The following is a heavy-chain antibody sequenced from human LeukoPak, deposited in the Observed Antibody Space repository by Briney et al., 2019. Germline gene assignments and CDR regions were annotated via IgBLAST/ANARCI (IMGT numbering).Heavy chain of an antibody. CDR2: INPNSGGT. J-gene: IGHJ6*03. V-gene: IGHV1-2*02. Sequence: ASVKVSFKASGYTFTGYYMHWVRQAPGQGLEWMGWINPNSGGTNYAQKFQGRVTMTRDTSISTAYMELSRLRSDDTAVYYCAAAYCGGDCYSRSSYYYMDVWGKGTTVTVSS. D-gene: IGHD2-21*02. CDR1: GYTFTGYY. CDR3: AAAYCGGDCYSRSSYYYMDV.